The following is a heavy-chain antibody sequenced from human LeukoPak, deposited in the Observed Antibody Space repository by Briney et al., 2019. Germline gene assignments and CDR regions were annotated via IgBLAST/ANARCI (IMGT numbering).Heavy chain of an antibody. D-gene: IGHD2/OR15-2a*01. J-gene: IGHJ4*02. V-gene: IGHV3-30*18. CDR3: AKDGGPIVRLLISGPDY. CDR2: ISHEETNK. CDR1: GFSFSTYG. Sequence: GGSLRLSCAASGFSFSTYGMHWVRQAPGKGLEWVAVISHEETNKYYGDSVKGRFTISRDISTNTLYLQMNSLRPDDTAVYYCAKDGGPIVRLLISGPDYWGQGTRVTVSS.